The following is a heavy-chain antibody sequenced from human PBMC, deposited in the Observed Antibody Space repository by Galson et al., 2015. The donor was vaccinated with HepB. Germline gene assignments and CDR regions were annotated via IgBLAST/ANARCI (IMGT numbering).Heavy chain of an antibody. CDR2: IIPIFGTA. V-gene: IGHV1-69*01. CDR1: GGTFSSYA. CDR3: ARDSPFGEGGFFDY. J-gene: IGHJ4*02. D-gene: IGHD3-10*01. Sequence: SCKASGGTFSSYAISWVRQAPGQGLEWMGGIIPIFGTANYAQKFQGRVTITADESTSTAYMELSSLRSEDTAVYYCARDSPFGEGGFFDYWGQGTLVTVSS.